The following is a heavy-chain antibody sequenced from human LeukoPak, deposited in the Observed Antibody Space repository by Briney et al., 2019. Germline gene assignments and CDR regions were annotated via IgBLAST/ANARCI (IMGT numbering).Heavy chain of an antibody. CDR1: GGSISSYY. CDR2: IYYNGST. CDR3: ARARYGGNRGAFDI. Sequence: PSETLSLTCTVSGGSISSYYWSWIRQPPGKGLEWIGYIYYNGSTNYNPSLKSRVTISVDTSKNQFSLKLSSVTAADTAVYYCARARYGGNRGAFDIWGQGTMVTVSS. D-gene: IGHD4-23*01. V-gene: IGHV4-59*01. J-gene: IGHJ3*02.